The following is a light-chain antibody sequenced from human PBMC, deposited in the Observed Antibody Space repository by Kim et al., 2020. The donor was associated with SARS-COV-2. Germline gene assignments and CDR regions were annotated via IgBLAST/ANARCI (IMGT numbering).Light chain of an antibody. CDR3: QQYGSSPRT. V-gene: IGKV3-20*01. J-gene: IGKJ1*01. CDR2: AAS. Sequence: CPGEGATLSCRASQSLRSTFLAWYQQKPGQAPRLLIYAASFRATGIPDRFSGSASGTDFSLNISRLEPEDFAVYYCQQYGSSPRTFGQGTKVDIK. CDR1: QSLRSTF.